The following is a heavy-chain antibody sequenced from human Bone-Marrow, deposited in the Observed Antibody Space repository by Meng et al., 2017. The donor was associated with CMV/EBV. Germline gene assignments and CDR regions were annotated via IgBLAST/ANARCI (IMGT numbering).Heavy chain of an antibody. CDR1: GGTFSSYA. CDR3: ARGRLVGATPSAFDI. V-gene: IGHV1-69*05. J-gene: IGHJ3*02. D-gene: IGHD1-26*01. Sequence: SVKVSCKASGGTFSSYAISWVRQAPGQGLEWMGGIIPIFGTANYAQKFQGRVTITTDESTSTAYMELSSLRSEDTAVYYCARGRLVGATPSAFDIWGQGTRVTVSS. CDR2: IIPIFGTA.